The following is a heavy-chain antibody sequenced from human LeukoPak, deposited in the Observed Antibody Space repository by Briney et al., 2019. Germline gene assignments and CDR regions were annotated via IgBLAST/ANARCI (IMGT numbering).Heavy chain of an antibody. D-gene: IGHD3-22*01. CDR1: GFTVSSNY. J-gene: IGHJ4*02. V-gene: IGHV3-53*01. CDR3: ATDIAYDSSGYYSPHFDY. CDR2: IYSGGST. Sequence: PGGSLRLSCAASGFTVSSNYMSWVRQAPGKGLEWVSVIYSGGSTYYSDSVKGRFTISRDNSKTTLYLQMNSLRAEDTAVYYCATDIAYDSSGYYSPHFDYWGQGTLVTVSS.